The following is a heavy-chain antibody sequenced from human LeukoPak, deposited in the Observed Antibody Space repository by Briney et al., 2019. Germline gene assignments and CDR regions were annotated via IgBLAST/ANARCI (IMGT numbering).Heavy chain of an antibody. CDR3: ARDKEGKTYVRYYFDY. D-gene: IGHD3-10*02. CDR2: IRYDGSDK. V-gene: IGHV3-30*02. Sequence: GGSLRLSCAASGFAFSSFGMHWVRQAPGKGLEWVAFIRYDGSDKYYADSVKGRFTISRDNSKNTLYLQMNSLRAEDTAVYYCARDKEGKTYVRYYFDYWGQGTLVTVSS. CDR1: GFAFSSFG. J-gene: IGHJ4*02.